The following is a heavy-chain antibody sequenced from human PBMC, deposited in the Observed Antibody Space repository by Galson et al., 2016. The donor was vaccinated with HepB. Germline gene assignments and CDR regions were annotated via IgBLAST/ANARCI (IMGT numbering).Heavy chain of an antibody. D-gene: IGHD3-10*01. CDR1: GFTFSNYA. CDR2: ISGSGGST. CDR3: AKSGFFGELDK. Sequence: SLRLSCAASGFTFSNYAMSWVRRAPGKGLEWVSAISGSGGSTYYADSVQGRFTISRDNSKNTLFLRMNSVGVEDTAVYFCAKSGFFGELDKWGQGTGVVVSS. J-gene: IGHJ4*02. V-gene: IGHV3-23*01.